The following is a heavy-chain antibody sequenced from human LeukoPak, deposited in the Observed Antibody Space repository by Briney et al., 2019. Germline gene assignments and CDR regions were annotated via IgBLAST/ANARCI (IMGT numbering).Heavy chain of an antibody. D-gene: IGHD6-6*01. CDR1: GFTFSSYA. V-gene: IGHV3-30-3*01. CDR3: ARDRREYSSSLFDW. CDR2: ISYDGVNK. J-gene: IGHJ4*02. Sequence: GRSLRLSCAASGFTFSSYALHWVRQAPGKGLEWVAAISYDGVNKFYANSVKGRFTISRDNSKNTLDLQMNSLRAEDTAVYYCARDRREYSSSLFDWWGQGTLVTVSS.